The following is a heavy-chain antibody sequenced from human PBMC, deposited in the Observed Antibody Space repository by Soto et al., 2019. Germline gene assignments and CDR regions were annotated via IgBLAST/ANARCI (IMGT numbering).Heavy chain of an antibody. J-gene: IGHJ5*02. D-gene: IGHD1-26*01. CDR1: GDSISSGSYY. CDR2: MYYSGST. Sequence: PSETLSLTCTVSGDSISSGSYYWNWIRQHPGKGLEWIGYMYYSGSTYYNPSLKSRITISRDTSKNQFSLRLSSATAADTAMYYCARDKPDVGRPGLDPWGQGILVTVYS. V-gene: IGHV4-31*03. CDR3: ARDKPDVGRPGLDP.